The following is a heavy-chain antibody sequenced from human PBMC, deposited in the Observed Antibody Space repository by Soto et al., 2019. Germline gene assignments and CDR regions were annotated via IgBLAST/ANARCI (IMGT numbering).Heavy chain of an antibody. CDR3: ARDQGRYCSSTSCVWLVPGY. CDR1: GYTFTSYG. Sequence: ASVKVSCKASGYTFTSYGISWVRQAPGQGLEWMGWISAYNGNTNYAQKLQGRVTMTTDTSTSTAYMELRSLRSDDTAVYYCARDQGRYCSSTSCVWLVPGYWGKGTLVTFSS. V-gene: IGHV1-18*01. CDR2: ISAYNGNT. J-gene: IGHJ4*02. D-gene: IGHD2-2*01.